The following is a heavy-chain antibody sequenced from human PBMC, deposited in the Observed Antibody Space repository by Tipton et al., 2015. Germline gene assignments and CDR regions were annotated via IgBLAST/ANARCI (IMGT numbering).Heavy chain of an antibody. CDR2: IKQDGSQK. Sequence: SLRLSCAASGFTFGDYWMTWVRQAPGKGLEWVANIKQDGSQKSYVGSVKGRFTISRDNTENSLYLQMNSLRAEDTAVYFCARDLTPIRLRDAFDIWGQGTMVTVSS. V-gene: IGHV3-7*03. D-gene: IGHD3-16*01. J-gene: IGHJ3*02. CDR1: GFTFGDYW. CDR3: ARDLTPIRLRDAFDI.